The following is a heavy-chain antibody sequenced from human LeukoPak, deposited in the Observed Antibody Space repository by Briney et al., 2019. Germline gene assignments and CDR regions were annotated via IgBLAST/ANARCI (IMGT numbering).Heavy chain of an antibody. Sequence: SETLSLTCTVSGGSISSSSYYWGWIRQPPGKGLEWIGSIYYSGSTFYSPSLKSRVTMSVDTSKNRFSLKLSSVTAADTAVYYCASRHGGYYWGQGTLVTVSS. D-gene: IGHD2-15*01. CDR3: ASRHGGYY. CDR2: IYYSGST. CDR1: GGSISSSSYY. J-gene: IGHJ4*02. V-gene: IGHV4-39*01.